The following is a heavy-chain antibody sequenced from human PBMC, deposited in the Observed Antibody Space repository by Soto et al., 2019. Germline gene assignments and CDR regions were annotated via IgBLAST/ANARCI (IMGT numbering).Heavy chain of an antibody. CDR1: GYTFTTND. J-gene: IGHJ4*02. CDR2: MKPKTGDS. CDR3: ARGGPAAGFDL. D-gene: IGHD6-13*01. Sequence: ASVKVSCKASGYTFTTNDIDWVRQASGQGLEWLGWMKPKTGDSGSAQDFQGRITMTRDTATTTAYMELSNLRSEDTAVYYCARGGPAAGFDLWGQGTLVTVSS. V-gene: IGHV1-8*01.